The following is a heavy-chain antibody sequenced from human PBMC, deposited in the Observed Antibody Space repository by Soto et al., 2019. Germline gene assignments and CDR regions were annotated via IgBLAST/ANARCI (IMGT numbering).Heavy chain of an antibody. CDR2: IYPADSDT. D-gene: IGHD2-15*01. V-gene: IGHV5-51*01. Sequence: PGESLKISCKGSGYTFTTYWIGWVRQTPGKGLEWVGIIYPADSDTRYSPSFQGQVTLSADKSINTAYLQWSSLKASDTAMYYCARGMTPDAFDIWGQGTLVTV. CDR1: GYTFTTYW. J-gene: IGHJ3*02. CDR3: ARGMTPDAFDI.